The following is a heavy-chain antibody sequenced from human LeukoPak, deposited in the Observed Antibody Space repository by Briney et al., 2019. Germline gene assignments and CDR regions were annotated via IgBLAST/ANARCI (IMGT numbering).Heavy chain of an antibody. CDR3: AKGGTAMALFDY. J-gene: IGHJ4*02. D-gene: IGHD5-18*01. CDR1: GFTFSNYG. CDR2: ITSGVGIT. Sequence: PGGSLRLSCAASGFTFSNYGMNWVRQAPGKGLEWVSIITSGVGITYYADSVKGRFTISRDNSKNTLYLQMNSLRAEDTAVYYCAKGGTAMALFDYWGQGTLVTVSS. V-gene: IGHV3-23*01.